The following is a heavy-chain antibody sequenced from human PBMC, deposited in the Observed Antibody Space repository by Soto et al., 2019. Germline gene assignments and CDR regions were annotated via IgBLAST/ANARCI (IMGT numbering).Heavy chain of an antibody. D-gene: IGHD5-12*01. CDR3: ARSSYTGYDLDY. Sequence: PSETLSLTCAVSGGSISSYYWSWIRQPPGKGLEWIGYIYYTGSTNYSPSLKSRVTISVDTSKNQFSLKLSSVTAADTAVYYCARSSYTGYDLDYWGQGTLVTVSS. CDR2: IYYTGST. CDR1: GGSISSYY. J-gene: IGHJ4*02. V-gene: IGHV4-59*01.